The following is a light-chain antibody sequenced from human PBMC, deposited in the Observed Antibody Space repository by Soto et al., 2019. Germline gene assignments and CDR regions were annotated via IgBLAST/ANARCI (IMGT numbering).Light chain of an antibody. CDR1: QSVRAS. CDR2: GAS. J-gene: IGKJ1*01. Sequence: EIAMTQSPATLPVSPGERATLSCRASQSVRASIAWYQQKPGQAPRLLIYGASTRDTGIPDRFSGSGSGTEFTLTISSLQSEDFAVYYCQQYNDWPRTFGHGTKVEIK. CDR3: QQYNDWPRT. V-gene: IGKV3-15*01.